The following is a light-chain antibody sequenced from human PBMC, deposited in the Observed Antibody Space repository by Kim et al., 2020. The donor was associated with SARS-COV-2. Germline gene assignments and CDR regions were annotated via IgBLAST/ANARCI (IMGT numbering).Light chain of an antibody. J-gene: IGLJ3*02. CDR2: EVN. CDR3: SSYAGSNTWV. CDR1: SSDVGGYNY. V-gene: IGLV2-8*01. Sequence: GQSVTLSCTGTSSDVGGYNYVSWYQQHPGKAPKLMIYEVNKRPSGVPDRFSGSKSGNTASLTVSGLQAEDEADYYCSSYAGSNTWVFGGGTKLTVL.